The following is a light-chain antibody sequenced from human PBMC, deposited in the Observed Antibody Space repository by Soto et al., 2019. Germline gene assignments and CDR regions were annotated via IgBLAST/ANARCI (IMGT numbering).Light chain of an antibody. J-gene: IGKJ1*01. Sequence: TLSASIGHRVTITYRASQSMSSWLAWHQHKDGKAPRLLIYKASNLESGVPSRLSGSGSGTEFNLTITSLQPDDFLTHSGNDYSDLWTF. CDR3: NDYSDLWT. CDR2: KAS. V-gene: IGKV1-5*03. CDR1: QSMSSW.